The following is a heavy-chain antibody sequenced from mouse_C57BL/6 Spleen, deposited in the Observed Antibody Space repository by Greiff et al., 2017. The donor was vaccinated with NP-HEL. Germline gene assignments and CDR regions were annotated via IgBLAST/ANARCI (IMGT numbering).Heavy chain of an antibody. Sequence: EADGGLVQPKGSLKLSCAASGFTFNTYAMHWVRQAPGKGLEWVARIRSKSSNYATYYADSVKDRFTISRDDSQSMLYLRMNNLKTEDTAMYYCVRDRGTWGYFDVWGTGTTVTVSS. D-gene: IGHD3-3*01. J-gene: IGHJ1*03. CDR3: VRDRGTWGYFDV. V-gene: IGHV10-3*01. CDR2: IRSKSSNYAT. CDR1: GFTFNTYA.